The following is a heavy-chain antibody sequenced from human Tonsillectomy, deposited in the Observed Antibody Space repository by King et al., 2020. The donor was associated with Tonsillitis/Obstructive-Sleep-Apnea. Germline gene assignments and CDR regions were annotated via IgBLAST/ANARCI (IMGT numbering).Heavy chain of an antibody. D-gene: IGHD4-17*01. J-gene: IGHJ3*02. V-gene: IGHV4-39*01. CDR1: GGSIISNSYY. CDR2: IYYSGNS. Sequence: QLQESGPGLVKPSETLSLTCTVSGGSIISNSYYWGWIRQPPGKGLEWIGIIYYSGNSYYNPSLKSRVTMSADTSKDQFSLRLTSVTAADTAVYYCARRPANPDDHGDSVAFDSWGPGIMVTVSS. CDR3: ARRPANPDDHGDSVAFDS.